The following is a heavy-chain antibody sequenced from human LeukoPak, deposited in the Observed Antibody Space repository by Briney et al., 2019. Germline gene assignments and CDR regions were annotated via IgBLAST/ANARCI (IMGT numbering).Heavy chain of an antibody. J-gene: IGHJ3*02. CDR2: IYPDESDT. CDR1: GYSFSHYW. CDR3: ARGRRITVVRGVVFNDAFDI. D-gene: IGHD3-10*01. V-gene: IGHV5-51*01. Sequence: GESLKISCKGFGYSFSHYWIGWVRQMPGKGLEWMGIIYPDESDTKYSPSFEGQVTISADKSINTAYLHWSSLQASDTALFFCARGRRITVVRGVVFNDAFDIWGQGTMVTVS.